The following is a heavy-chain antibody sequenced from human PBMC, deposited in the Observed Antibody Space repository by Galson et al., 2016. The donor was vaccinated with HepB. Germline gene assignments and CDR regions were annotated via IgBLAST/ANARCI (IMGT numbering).Heavy chain of an antibody. J-gene: IGHJ4*02. D-gene: IGHD5-18*01. Sequence: PLSLTCTVSGGSISSGGYYWSRIRQHPGKGLEWIGYIYYSGSTYYNLSLKNRVTISADPSKKKFPLKLSSVTAADPAVYYCAREGRGYNSALLDYWGQGTLVTVSS. CDR2: IYYSGST. CDR1: GGSISSGGYY. V-gene: IGHV4-31*03. CDR3: AREGRGYNSALLDY.